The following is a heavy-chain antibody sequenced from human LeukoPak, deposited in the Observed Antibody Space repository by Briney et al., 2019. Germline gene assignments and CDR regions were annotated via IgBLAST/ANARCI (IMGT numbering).Heavy chain of an antibody. V-gene: IGHV3-21*01. CDR2: ISSSSSYI. CDR3: ARVEPGGGWGLPGVDY. Sequence: PGGSLRLSCAASGFTFSSYSMNWVRQAPGKGLEWVSSISSSSSYIYYADSVKGRFTISRDNAKNSLYLQMNSLRAEDTAVYYCARVEPGGGWGLPGVDYWGQGTLVTVSS. CDR1: GFTFSSYS. J-gene: IGHJ4*02. D-gene: IGHD1-26*01.